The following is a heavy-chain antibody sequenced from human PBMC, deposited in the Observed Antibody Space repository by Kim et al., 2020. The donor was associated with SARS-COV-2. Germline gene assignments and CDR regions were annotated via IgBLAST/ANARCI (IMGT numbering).Heavy chain of an antibody. CDR3: ARANIAVAGTWGY. J-gene: IGHJ4*02. D-gene: IGHD6-19*01. Sequence: YNPSLKSRVTISVNTSKNQFSRKLSSVTAADTAVYYCARANIAVAGTWGYWGQGTLVTVSS. V-gene: IGHV4-34*01.